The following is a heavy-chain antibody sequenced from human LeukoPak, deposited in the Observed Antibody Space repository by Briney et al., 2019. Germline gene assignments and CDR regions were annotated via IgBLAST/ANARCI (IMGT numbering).Heavy chain of an antibody. CDR3: AKGLFSGYDKYLDS. CDR1: GSAFETYT. J-gene: IGHJ4*02. Sequence: KPGGSLRLSCVASGSAFETYTMNWVRQSPGKGLEWVSFISSTSSDINYADSVRDRFTISRDNAKNSLFLQMDSLRVEDTAVYYCAKGLFSGYDKYLDSWGQGTLVTVSS. V-gene: IGHV3-21*04. D-gene: IGHD5-12*01. CDR2: ISSTSSDI.